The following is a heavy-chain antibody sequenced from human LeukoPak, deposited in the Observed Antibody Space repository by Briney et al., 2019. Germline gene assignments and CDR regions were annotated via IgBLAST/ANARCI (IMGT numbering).Heavy chain of an antibody. CDR1: GFTFSSYW. J-gene: IGHJ4*02. Sequence: GGSLRLSCAASGFTFSSYWMSWVRQAPGKGLEWVSSIDGSGGSTYYADSVKGRFTISRDNSKNTLFLQMNSLRAEDTATYYCAARPFSEPVTPSDYWGQGILVTVSS. CDR3: AARPFSEPVTPSDY. V-gene: IGHV3-23*01. CDR2: IDGSGGST. D-gene: IGHD1-14*01.